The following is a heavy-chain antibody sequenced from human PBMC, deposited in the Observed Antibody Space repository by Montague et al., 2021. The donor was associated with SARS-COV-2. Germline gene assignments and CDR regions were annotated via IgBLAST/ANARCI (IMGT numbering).Heavy chain of an antibody. CDR1: GGSFSGYS. CDR2: INHSGST. Sequence: SETLSLTCAVYGGSFSGYSWNWIRQPPGKGLEWIGEINHSGSTNSNPSLKSRVTMSVDTSKNKFSLNLSSVTAAATAVYYCARGARQGYGFRLGSFDSWGQGTLVTVSS. D-gene: IGHD3-10*01. CDR3: ARGARQGYGFRLGSFDS. J-gene: IGHJ4*02. V-gene: IGHV4-34*01.